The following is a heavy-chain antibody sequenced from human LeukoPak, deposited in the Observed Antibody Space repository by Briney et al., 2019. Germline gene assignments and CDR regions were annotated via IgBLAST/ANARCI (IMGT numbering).Heavy chain of an antibody. CDR2: ISAYNGNT. D-gene: IGHD6-13*01. V-gene: IGHV1-18*01. J-gene: IGHJ6*03. CDR3: ARDQYSSSWYDYYYYMDV. CDR1: GYTFTGYG. Sequence: ASVKVSCKASGYTFTGYGISWVRQAPGQGLEWMGWISAYNGNTNYAQKLQGRVTMTTDTSTSTAYMELRSLRSDDTAVYYCARDQYSSSWYDYYYYMDVWGKGTTVTVSS.